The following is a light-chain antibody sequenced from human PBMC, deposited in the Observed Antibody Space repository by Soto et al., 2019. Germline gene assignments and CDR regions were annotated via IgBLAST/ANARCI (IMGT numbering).Light chain of an antibody. CDR1: QSVSSNY. CDR2: GAS. Sequence: IVLTQSPGTLSLSPGERATLSCRASQSVSSNYLAWYQQKPGQAPRLLIYGASSRATGIPDRFSGSGSGTDFTLTISRLEPEDFAVYYCQQYGSAPPAFGPGTKVEIK. V-gene: IGKV3-20*01. J-gene: IGKJ1*01. CDR3: QQYGSAPPA.